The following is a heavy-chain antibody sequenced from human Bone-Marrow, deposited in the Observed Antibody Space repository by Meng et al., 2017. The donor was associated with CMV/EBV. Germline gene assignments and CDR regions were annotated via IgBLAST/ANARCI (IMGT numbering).Heavy chain of an antibody. J-gene: IGHJ4*02. D-gene: IGHD3-3*01. CDR3: ARSMFYGFWNGPDFYL. V-gene: IGHV3-21*01. CDR2: ISSRGDYI. Sequence: GESLKISCAASGFTFSSYGMHWVRQTPGKGLEWVSSISSRGDYIYYADSVKGRFAISRDNPKSSVYLQMHSLRVEDTAIYYCARSMFYGFWNGPDFYLWAQGTLVTSPQ. CDR1: GFTFSSYG.